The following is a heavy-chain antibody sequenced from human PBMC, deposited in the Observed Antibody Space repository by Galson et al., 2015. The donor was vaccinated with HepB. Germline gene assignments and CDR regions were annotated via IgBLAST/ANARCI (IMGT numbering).Heavy chain of an antibody. D-gene: IGHD3-10*01. CDR3: ARGPPGWYFDL. Sequence: SVKVSCKASGGTFSSYAISWVRQAPGQGLEWMGGIIPIFGTANYAQKFQGRATITADESTSTAYMELSSLRSEETAVYYCARGPPGWYFDLWGRGTLVTVSS. CDR1: GGTFSSYA. V-gene: IGHV1-69*13. CDR2: IIPIFGTA. J-gene: IGHJ2*01.